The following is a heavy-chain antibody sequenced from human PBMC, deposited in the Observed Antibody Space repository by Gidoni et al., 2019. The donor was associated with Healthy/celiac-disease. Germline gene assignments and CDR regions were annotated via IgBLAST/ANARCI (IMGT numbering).Heavy chain of an antibody. V-gene: IGHV3-9*01. CDR2: ISWNSGSI. D-gene: IGHD3-22*01. Sequence: EVQLVESGGGLVQPGRSLRLSCAASGFTFDDYAMHWVRQAPGKGLEWVSGISWNSGSIGYADSVKGRFTISRDNAKNSLYLQMNSLRAEDTALYYCAKDLYYYDSSGSIAFDIWGQGTMVTVSS. CDR3: AKDLYYYDSSGSIAFDI. CDR1: GFTFDDYA. J-gene: IGHJ3*02.